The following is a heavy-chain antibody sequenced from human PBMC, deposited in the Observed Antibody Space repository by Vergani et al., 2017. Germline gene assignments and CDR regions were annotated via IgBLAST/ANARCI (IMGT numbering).Heavy chain of an antibody. CDR1: GGSISSNSYY. V-gene: IGHV4-39*01. CDR3: ARRGGWYYFDY. CDR2: IYYSGST. D-gene: IGHD6-19*01. J-gene: IGHJ4*02. Sequence: QLQLQESGPGLVKPSETLSLTCTVPGGSISSNSYYWGWIRQPPGKGLEWIGSIYYSGSTYYNASLESRVTISVDTSKNQFSLRLSSVTVADTAVYYCARRGGWYYFDYWGQGTLVTVSS.